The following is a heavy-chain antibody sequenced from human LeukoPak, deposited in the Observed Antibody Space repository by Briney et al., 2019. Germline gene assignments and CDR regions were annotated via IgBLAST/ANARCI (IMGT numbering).Heavy chain of an antibody. CDR3: ARRPKHRSYCSSTSCYTGYYYYYMDV. J-gene: IGHJ6*03. Sequence: ASVKVSCKASGYTFTSYGISWVRQAPGQGLEWMGWISAYNGNTNYAQKVQGRVTMTTDTSTSTAYMDLRSLRSDDTAVYYCARRPKHRSYCSSTSCYTGYYYYYMDVWGKGTTVTVSS. CDR1: GYTFTSYG. D-gene: IGHD2-2*02. CDR2: ISAYNGNT. V-gene: IGHV1-18*01.